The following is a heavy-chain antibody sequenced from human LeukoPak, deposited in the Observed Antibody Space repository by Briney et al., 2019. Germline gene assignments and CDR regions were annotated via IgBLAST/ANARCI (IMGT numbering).Heavy chain of an antibody. CDR3: AKDFAGGWALDY. J-gene: IGHJ4*02. CDR2: ISGSGGST. CDR1: GFTFSSYA. V-gene: IGHV3-23*01. D-gene: IGHD6-19*01. Sequence: SGGSLRLSCAASGFTFSSYAMSWVRQAPGKGLEWVSAISGSGGSTYYADSVKGRFTISRDNSKNTLYLQMNSLRAEDTAVYYCAKDFAGGWALDYWGQGTLVTVSS.